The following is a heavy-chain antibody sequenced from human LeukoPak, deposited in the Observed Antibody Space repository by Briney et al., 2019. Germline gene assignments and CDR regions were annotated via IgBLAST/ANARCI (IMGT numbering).Heavy chain of an antibody. CDR2: ISGSGGST. CDR1: GFTFSSYA. CDR3: AKDGGSGSYSYYYGMDV. Sequence: GGSLRLSCAASGFTFSSYAMSWVRQAPGKGLEWVSAISGSGGSTYYADSVKGRFTISRDNSKNTLYLQMNSLRAEDTAVYYCAKDGGSGSYSYYYGMDVWGQGTTVTVSS. D-gene: IGHD1-26*01. J-gene: IGHJ6*02. V-gene: IGHV3-23*01.